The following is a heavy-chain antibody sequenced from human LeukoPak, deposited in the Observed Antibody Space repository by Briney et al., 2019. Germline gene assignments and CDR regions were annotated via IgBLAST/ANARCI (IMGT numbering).Heavy chain of an antibody. CDR2: IYYSGST. J-gene: IGHJ4*02. D-gene: IGHD3-22*01. V-gene: IGHV4-39*07. CDR1: GGSISSSSYY. Sequence: SETLSLTCTVSGGSISSSSYYWGWIRQPPGKGLEWIGSIYYSGSTYYNPSLHSRVTISLDTSKNQFSLKLTSVTAADTAVFYCASLGIGYYYFDFWGRGILVTVSS. CDR3: ASLGIGYYYFDF.